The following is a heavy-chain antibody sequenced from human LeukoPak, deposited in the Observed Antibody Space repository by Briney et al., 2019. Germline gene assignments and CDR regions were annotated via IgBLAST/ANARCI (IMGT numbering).Heavy chain of an antibody. CDR3: ARSQPRYYDFWSGYPHVYYFDY. CDR2: INHSGST. Sequence: PSETLSLTCAVYGGSFSGYYWSWIRQPPGKGLEWIGEINHSGSTNYNPSLKSRVTISVDTSKNQFSLKLSSVTAADTAVYYCARSQPRYYDFWSGYPHVYYFDYWGQGTLVTVSS. D-gene: IGHD3-3*01. CDR1: GGSFSGYY. J-gene: IGHJ4*02. V-gene: IGHV4-34*01.